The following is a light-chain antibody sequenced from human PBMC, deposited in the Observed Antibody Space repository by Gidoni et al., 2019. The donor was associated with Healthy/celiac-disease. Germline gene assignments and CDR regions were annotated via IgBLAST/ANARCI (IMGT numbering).Light chain of an antibody. CDR1: QSMSIW. CDR2: KAS. Sequence: IQMTQSPSTLSASVGARVTITCRSSQSMSIWLVWYQQKPGKAPKLLIYKASSLESGVPSRFSGSGSGTEFTLTISSLQPDDFATYYCQQYNSYWTFGQGTRVEIK. CDR3: QQYNSYWT. J-gene: IGKJ1*01. V-gene: IGKV1-5*03.